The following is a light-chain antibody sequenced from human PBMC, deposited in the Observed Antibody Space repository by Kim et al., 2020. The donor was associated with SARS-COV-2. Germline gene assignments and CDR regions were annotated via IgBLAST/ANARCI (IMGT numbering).Light chain of an antibody. V-gene: IGKV3-20*01. CDR2: GSS. CDR1: KIISSDY. Sequence: ATEERTTLSWRARKIISSDYFAWYQQRYGRAPRLLRVGSSTRGPDIPDRCSGGGSGRDFTLTVARLEPEDSAVYYCQQYGTSPRTFGQGTKVDIK. J-gene: IGKJ1*01. CDR3: QQYGTSPRT.